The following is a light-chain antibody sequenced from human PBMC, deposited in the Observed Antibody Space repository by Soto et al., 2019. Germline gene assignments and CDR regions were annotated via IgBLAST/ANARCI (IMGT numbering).Light chain of an antibody. Sequence: QSVLAQPASVSGSPGQSITISCTGTSSDVGRYDYVSWYQQHPGKAPKLMVSEVSHRPSGVSNRFSGSTSGNTASLTISGLQAEDEAYYYCSPYSTMGTYVFGAGTKVTVL. CDR1: SSDVGRYDY. V-gene: IGLV2-14*01. J-gene: IGLJ1*01. CDR3: SPYSTMGTYV. CDR2: EVS.